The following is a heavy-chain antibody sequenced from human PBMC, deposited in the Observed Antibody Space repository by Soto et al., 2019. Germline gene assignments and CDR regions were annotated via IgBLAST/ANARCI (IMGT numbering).Heavy chain of an antibody. CDR1: GGSFSGYY. J-gene: IGHJ6*03. CDR2: INHSGST. D-gene: IGHD3-10*01. V-gene: IGHV4-34*01. Sequence: SETLSLTCAVYGGSFSGYYWSWIRQPPGKGLEWIGEINHSGSTNYNPSLKSRVTISVDTSKNQFSLKLSSVTAADTAVYYCARRQYYLYYYYMDVWGKGTTVTVSS. CDR3: ARRQYYLYYYYMDV.